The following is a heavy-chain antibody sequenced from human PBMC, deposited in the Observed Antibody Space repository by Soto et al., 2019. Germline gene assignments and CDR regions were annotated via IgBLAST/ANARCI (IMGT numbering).Heavy chain of an antibody. CDR2: IYYSGST. J-gene: IGHJ4*02. Sequence: QVQLQESGPGLVKPSETLSLTCTVSGGSVSSGSYYWSWIRQPPGKGLECIGYIYYSGSTNYNPSLKTRFTRSVDTSKNQFSLKLSSVTAADTAVYYCARVSSSWGLVNYFDYWGQGTLVTVSS. V-gene: IGHV4-61*01. CDR3: ARVSSSWGLVNYFDY. CDR1: GGSVSSGSYY. D-gene: IGHD6-13*01.